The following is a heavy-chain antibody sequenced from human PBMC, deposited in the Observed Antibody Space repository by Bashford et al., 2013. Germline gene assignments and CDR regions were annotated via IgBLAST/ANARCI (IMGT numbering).Heavy chain of an antibody. J-gene: IGHJ4*02. D-gene: IGHD6-19*01. CDR2: VTAFIGKA. CDR1: GYIFTDFG. Sequence: ASVKVSCKTSGYIFTDFGVTWVRQAPGQGLEWMGWVTAFIGKAIYAEKFQGRVTLTTDTTTRTVYMELNSLTPDDTAVYYCARDGPRSHSSGWGGDDYWGQGTLVTVSS. CDR3: ARDGPRSHSSGWGGDDY. V-gene: IGHV1-18*01.